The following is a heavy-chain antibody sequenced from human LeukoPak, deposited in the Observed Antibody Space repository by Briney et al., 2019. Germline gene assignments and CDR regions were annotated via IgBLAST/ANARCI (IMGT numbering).Heavy chain of an antibody. CDR3: ARGHSSLRLYYFDY. CDR2: INPNSGGT. V-gene: IGHV1-2*02. CDR1: GYTFTGDY. J-gene: IGHJ4*02. Sequence: GASVKVSCKASGYTFTGDYMHWVRQAPGQGLEWMGWINPNSGGTNYAQKFEGRVTMTRDTSISTADMELSSLTSEDTPVYYCARGHSSLRLYYFDYWGQGTLVTVSS. D-gene: IGHD6-6*01.